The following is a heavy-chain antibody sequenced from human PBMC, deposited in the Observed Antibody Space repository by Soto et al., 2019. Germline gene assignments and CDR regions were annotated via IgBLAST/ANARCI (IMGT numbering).Heavy chain of an antibody. Sequence: QVQLVESGGGVVQPGRSLRLSCAASGFTFSNYAMHWVRQAPGKGLEWVAVISYEGNNKYYADSVKGRFTISRDNSKNPLYLQISSLRAEHTAVFYCARTRSPMGTPFDFWGQGTLVTVSS. D-gene: IGHD1-1*01. V-gene: IGHV3-30-3*01. CDR3: ARTRSPMGTPFDF. J-gene: IGHJ4*01. CDR1: GFTFSNYA. CDR2: ISYEGNNK.